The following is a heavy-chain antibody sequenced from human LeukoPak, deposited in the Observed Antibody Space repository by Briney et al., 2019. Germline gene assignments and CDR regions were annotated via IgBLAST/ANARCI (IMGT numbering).Heavy chain of an antibody. CDR3: ARISFVFGELHFDY. Sequence: GGSLRLSCAASGFTFSSYWMSWVRQAPGKGLEWVANIKQDGSEKYYVDSVKGRFTISRDNAKNSLYLQMNSLRAEDTAVYYCARISFVFGELHFDYWGQGTLVTVSS. J-gene: IGHJ4*02. CDR1: GFTFSSYW. D-gene: IGHD3-10*02. CDR2: IKQDGSEK. V-gene: IGHV3-7*01.